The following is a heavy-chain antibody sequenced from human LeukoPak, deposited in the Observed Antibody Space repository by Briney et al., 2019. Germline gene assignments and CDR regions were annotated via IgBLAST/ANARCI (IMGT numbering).Heavy chain of an antibody. CDR2: ISSSGSTT. V-gene: IGHV3-11*01. J-gene: IGHJ5*02. D-gene: IGHD3-3*01. CDR3: AKRLRITIFGDNDP. Sequence: GGSLRLSCAASGFTFSDYYMSWIRQAPGKGLEWVSYISSSGSTTYYADSVKGRFTISRDNSKNTLYLQMNSLRAEDTAVYYCAKRLRITIFGDNDPWGQGTLVTVSS. CDR1: GFTFSDYY.